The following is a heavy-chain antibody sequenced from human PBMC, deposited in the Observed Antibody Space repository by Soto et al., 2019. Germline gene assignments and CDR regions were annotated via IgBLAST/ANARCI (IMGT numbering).Heavy chain of an antibody. D-gene: IGHD3-10*01. J-gene: IGHJ6*03. CDR3: ARDLYYGPGIPKPEIYYKDV. CDR1: GYTFTGYY. CDR2: INPNSGGT. V-gene: IGHV1-2*04. Sequence: ASVKVSCKASGYTFTGYYMHWVRQAPGQGLEWMGWINPNSGGTNYAQKFQGWVTMTRDTSISTAYMELSRLRSDDTAVYYCARDLYYGPGIPKPEIYYKDVWGKGNTVTVSS.